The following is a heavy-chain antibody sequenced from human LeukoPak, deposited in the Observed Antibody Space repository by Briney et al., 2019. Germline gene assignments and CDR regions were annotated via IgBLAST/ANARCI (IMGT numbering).Heavy chain of an antibody. CDR2: IYTSGST. Sequence: SQTVSLTCTVSGGSISSGSYYWSWIRQPAGKGLEWIGRIYTSGSTNYNPSLKSRVTISVDTSKNQFSLKLSSVTAADTAVYYCAREPLEDIVVVPAAVGAFDIWGQGTMVTVSS. V-gene: IGHV4-61*02. D-gene: IGHD2-2*01. J-gene: IGHJ3*02. CDR3: AREPLEDIVVVPAAVGAFDI. CDR1: GGSISSGSYY.